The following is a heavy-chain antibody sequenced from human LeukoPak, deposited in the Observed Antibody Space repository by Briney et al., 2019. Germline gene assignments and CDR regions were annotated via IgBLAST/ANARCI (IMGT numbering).Heavy chain of an antibody. Sequence: SETLSLTCTVSGVSISSSSYYWSWIRQPPGKGLEWIGYIYYSGSTNYNPSLKSRVTISVDTSKNQFSLKLSSVTAADTAVYYCARGVEWRHFDYWGQGTLVTVSS. CDR3: ARGVEWRHFDY. J-gene: IGHJ4*02. D-gene: IGHD3-3*01. V-gene: IGHV4-61*01. CDR1: GVSISSSSYY. CDR2: IYYSGST.